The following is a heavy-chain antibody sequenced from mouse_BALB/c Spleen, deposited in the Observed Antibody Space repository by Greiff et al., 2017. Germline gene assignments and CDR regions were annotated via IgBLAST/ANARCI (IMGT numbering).Heavy chain of an antibody. CDR1: GYAFSSYW. Sequence: VQLQQPGAELVRPGSSVKISCKASGYAFSSYWMNWVKQRPGQGLEWIGQIYPGDGDTNYNGKFKGKATLTADKSSSTAYMQLSSLTSEDSAVYFCARWEDYAMDYWGQGTSVTVSS. D-gene: IGHD4-1*01. CDR2: IYPGDGDT. V-gene: IGHV1-80*01. J-gene: IGHJ4*01. CDR3: ARWEDYAMDY.